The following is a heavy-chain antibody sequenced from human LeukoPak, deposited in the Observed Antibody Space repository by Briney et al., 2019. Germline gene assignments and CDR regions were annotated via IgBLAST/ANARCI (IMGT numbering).Heavy chain of an antibody. V-gene: IGHV4-34*01. J-gene: IGHJ4*02. CDR1: GGSFSGYY. D-gene: IGHD1-26*01. CDR3: ATLLGSHSRPGYFDY. Sequence: NPSETLSLTCAVYGGSFSGYYWSWIRQPPGKGLEWIGEINHSGSTNYNPSLKSRVTIPVDTSKNQFSLKLSSVTAADTAVYYCATLLGSHSRPGYFDYWGQGTLVTVSS. CDR2: INHSGST.